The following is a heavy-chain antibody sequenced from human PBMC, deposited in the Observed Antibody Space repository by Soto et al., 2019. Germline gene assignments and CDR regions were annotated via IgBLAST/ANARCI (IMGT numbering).Heavy chain of an antibody. CDR2: ISSSGSTI. D-gene: IGHD3-9*01. CDR3: AREKLYYDILTGYLHYYGMDV. Sequence: PGGSLRLSCAASGFTFSSYEMNWVRQAPGKGLEWVSYISSSGSTIYYADSVKGRFTISRDNAKNSLYLQMNSLRAEDTAVYYCAREKLYYDILTGYLHYYGMDVWGQGTTVTSP. CDR1: GFTFSSYE. V-gene: IGHV3-48*03. J-gene: IGHJ6*02.